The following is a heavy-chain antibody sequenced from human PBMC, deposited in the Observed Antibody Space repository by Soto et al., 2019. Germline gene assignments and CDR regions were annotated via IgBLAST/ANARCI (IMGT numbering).Heavy chain of an antibody. D-gene: IGHD6-19*01. CDR2: IYFSGST. CDR3: ASQRGGWYYAFDI. J-gene: IGHJ3*02. V-gene: IGHV4-39*01. CDR1: GGSITSSSYY. Sequence: SETLSLTCNVSGGSITSSSYYWGWIRQPPGKGLEWIGSIYFSGSTYYNPSLKSRVTISVDTSKNQFSLKLSSVTAADTAVYYCASQRGGWYYAFDIWGQGTMVTVSS.